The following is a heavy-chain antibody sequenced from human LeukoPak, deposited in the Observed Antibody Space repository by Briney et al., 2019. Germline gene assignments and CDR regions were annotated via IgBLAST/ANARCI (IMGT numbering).Heavy chain of an antibody. V-gene: IGHV4-61*02. J-gene: IGHJ6*03. CDR3: ARAPGGRRAYYMDV. Sequence: PSETLSLTCTVSGGSISSGSYYWNWIRQAAGKGLEWVGRISTSVNANYNPSLKSRVTISVDTSKNQFSLKLNSLTAADTAVYYCARAPGGRRAYYMDVWGKGTTVTISS. CDR1: GGSISSGSYY. D-gene: IGHD3-16*01. CDR2: ISTSVNA.